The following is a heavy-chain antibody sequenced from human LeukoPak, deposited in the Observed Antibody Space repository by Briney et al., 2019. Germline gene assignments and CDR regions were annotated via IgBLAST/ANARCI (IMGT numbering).Heavy chain of an antibody. CDR3: ATVVTHAPYYYYYMDV. Sequence: SENVSCKASGGTFTSYAISWVRHGPGQGLEWVGGIIPIFGTANYAQKFQGRVTITTDESTSTAYMELSSLRSEDTAVYYCATVVTHAPYYYYYMDVWGKGTTVTVSS. D-gene: IGHD4-23*01. CDR1: GGTFTSYA. J-gene: IGHJ6*03. CDR2: IIPIFGTA. V-gene: IGHV1-69*05.